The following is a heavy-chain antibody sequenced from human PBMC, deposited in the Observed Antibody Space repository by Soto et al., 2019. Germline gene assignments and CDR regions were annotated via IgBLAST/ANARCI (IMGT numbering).Heavy chain of an antibody. CDR3: ARDRGPRIGYYPYWLDP. D-gene: IGHD3-22*01. V-gene: IGHV1-69*12. CDR1: GGTFSSYA. J-gene: IGHJ5*02. CDR2: IIPIFGTA. Sequence: QVQLVQSGAEVKKPGSSVKVSCKASGGTFSSYAISWVRQAPGQGLEWMGEIIPIFGTANYAQKFQGRVTITADDSTSTAYMELSSLRAEDRAVYYCARDRGPRIGYYPYWLDPWGQGTQVTVSA.